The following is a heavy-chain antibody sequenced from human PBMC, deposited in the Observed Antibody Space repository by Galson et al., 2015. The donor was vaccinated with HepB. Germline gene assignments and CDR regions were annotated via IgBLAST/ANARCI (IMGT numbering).Heavy chain of an antibody. CDR2: ISSSSSYI. D-gene: IGHD4-11*01. V-gene: IGHV3-21*01. CDR1: GFTFSSYS. CDR3: ARFWPEVTTYYYYGMDV. J-gene: IGHJ6*02. Sequence: SLRLSCAASGFTFSSYSMNWVRQAPGKGLEWVSSISSSSSYIYYADSVKGRFTISRDNAKNSLYLQMNSLRAEDTAVYYCARFWPEVTTYYYYGMDVWGQGTTVTVSS.